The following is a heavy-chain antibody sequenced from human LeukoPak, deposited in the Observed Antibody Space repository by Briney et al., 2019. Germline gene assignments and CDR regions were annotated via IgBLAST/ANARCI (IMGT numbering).Heavy chain of an antibody. D-gene: IGHD3-9*01. V-gene: IGHV4-34*01. Sequence: SETLSLTCVVYGGSFSGYYWSWIRQPPGKGLEWIGEINHSGSTNYNPSLKSRVTISIDTSKNQFSLKLTSVTAADTAVYYCARDEAYYDILTGIAQSNWFDPWGQGTLVTVSS. J-gene: IGHJ5*02. CDR1: GGSFSGYY. CDR2: INHSGST. CDR3: ARDEAYYDILTGIAQSNWFDP.